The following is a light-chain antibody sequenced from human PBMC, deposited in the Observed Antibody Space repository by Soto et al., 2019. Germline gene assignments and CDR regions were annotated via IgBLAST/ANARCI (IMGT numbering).Light chain of an antibody. J-gene: IGKJ1*01. Sequence: IQWTQSPSSLSASVGDRVTITCRASQGISSALAWYQQKPGKAPKLLIYDASSLESGVPSRFSGSGSGTEFTLTISSLQPDDFATYYCQHYNSYSEAFGQGTKVDI. CDR3: QHYNSYSEA. V-gene: IGKV1-13*02. CDR1: QGISSA. CDR2: DAS.